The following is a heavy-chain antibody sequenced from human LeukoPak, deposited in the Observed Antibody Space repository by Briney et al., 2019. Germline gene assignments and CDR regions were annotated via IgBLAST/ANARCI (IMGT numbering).Heavy chain of an antibody. V-gene: IGHV3-30*18. CDR3: AKDPSLITMVRGVLTLSYYFDS. Sequence: PGGSLRLSCAASGFTFSSYGMHWVRQAPGKGLDWVAVISYDGINKFYADSVKGRFTISRDNSKNTLYLQMNSLRAEDTAVYYCAKDPSLITMVRGVLTLSYYFDSWGQGTLVTVSS. D-gene: IGHD3-10*01. CDR2: ISYDGINK. J-gene: IGHJ4*02. CDR1: GFTFSSYG.